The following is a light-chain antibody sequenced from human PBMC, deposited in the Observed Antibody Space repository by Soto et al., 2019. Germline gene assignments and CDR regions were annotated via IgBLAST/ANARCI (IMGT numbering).Light chain of an antibody. Sequence: QSALTQPPSVSGAPGQRVTISCTGTSSNIGAGFGVHWYQQLPGTAPKLLIYGNNNRPAGVPDRFSGSKFGSSASLVITGLQAEDEADYYCQSYDGRLSGRDVVFGGGTQLTVL. V-gene: IGLV1-40*01. CDR1: SSNIGAGFG. CDR2: GNN. CDR3: QSYDGRLSGRDVV. J-gene: IGLJ2*01.